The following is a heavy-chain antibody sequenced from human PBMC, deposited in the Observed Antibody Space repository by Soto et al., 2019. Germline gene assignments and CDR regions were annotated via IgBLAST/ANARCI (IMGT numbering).Heavy chain of an antibody. CDR2: IYYSGST. V-gene: IGHV4-59*01. Sequence: SETLSLTCTVSGGSISSYYWSWIRQPPGKGFEWIAYIYYSGSTSYNPSLKSRVTISLDTSKNQFSLKLSSVTAADTAFYYCARTYDDSGPNSGGYGFDIWGPGTMVTVSS. J-gene: IGHJ3*02. CDR3: ARTYDDSGPNSGGYGFDI. CDR1: GGSISSYY. D-gene: IGHD3-22*01.